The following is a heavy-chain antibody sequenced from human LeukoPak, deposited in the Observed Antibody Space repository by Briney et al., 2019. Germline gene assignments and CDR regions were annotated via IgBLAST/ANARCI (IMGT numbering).Heavy chain of an antibody. Sequence: SQTLSLTRTVSGGSISSGDYYWSWIRQPPGKGLEWFGYIYYSGSTYYNPSLKSRVTVSVDTSKNQFSLKLISVTGADTAVYSCARVVEGVGQPHIIFDYWGQGTLVTASS. J-gene: IGHJ4*02. V-gene: IGHV4-30-4*08. D-gene: IGHD1/OR15-1a*01. CDR3: ARVVEGVGQPHIIFDY. CDR1: GGSISSGDYY. CDR2: IYYSGST.